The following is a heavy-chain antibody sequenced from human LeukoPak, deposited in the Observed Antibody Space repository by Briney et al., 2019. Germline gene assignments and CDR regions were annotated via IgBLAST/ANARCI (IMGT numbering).Heavy chain of an antibody. CDR2: INHSGST. CDR1: GGSFSGYY. J-gene: IGHJ3*02. V-gene: IGHV4-34*01. Sequence: SETLSLTCAVYGGSFSGYYWSWIRQPPGKGLEWIGEINHSGSTNYNPSLKSRVTISVDTSKNQFSLKLSSVTAADTAVYYCARDGLLPYDAFDIWGQGTMVTVSS. D-gene: IGHD2-8*01. CDR3: ARDGLLPYDAFDI.